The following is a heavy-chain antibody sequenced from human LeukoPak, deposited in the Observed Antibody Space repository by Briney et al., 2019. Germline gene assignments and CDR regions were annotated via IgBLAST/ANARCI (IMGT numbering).Heavy chain of an antibody. D-gene: IGHD4-11*01. V-gene: IGHV4-59*01. CDR3: ARHNYVLRFDY. J-gene: IGHJ4*02. CDR2: IYYSGST. Sequence: SETLSLTCTVSGGSISTYYWSWIRQPPGKGLEWIGYIYYSGSTNYNPSLKSRVTISVDTSKNQFSLKLSSVTAADTAVYYCARHNYVLRFDYWGQGTLVTVSS. CDR1: GGSISTYY.